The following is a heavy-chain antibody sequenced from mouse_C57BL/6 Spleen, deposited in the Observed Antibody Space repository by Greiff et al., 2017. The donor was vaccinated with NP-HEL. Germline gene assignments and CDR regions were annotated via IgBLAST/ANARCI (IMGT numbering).Heavy chain of an antibody. V-gene: IGHV2-6*03. CDR1: GFSLPSYG. Sequence: VKLMESGPGLVAPSQSLSITCTVSGFSLPSYGVHWVRQPPGKGLEWLVVIWSDGSTTYNSALKSRLSISKDNSKSQVFLKMNSLQTDDTAMYYCARSNYYGSSYWYFEVWGTGTTVTVSS. J-gene: IGHJ1*03. CDR2: IWSDGST. CDR3: ARSNYYGSSYWYFEV. D-gene: IGHD1-1*01.